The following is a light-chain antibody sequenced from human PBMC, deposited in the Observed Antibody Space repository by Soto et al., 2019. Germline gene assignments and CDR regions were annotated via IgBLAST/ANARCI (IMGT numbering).Light chain of an antibody. V-gene: IGLV2-23*01. CDR2: EGS. CDR3: CSYAGSSPYV. J-gene: IGLJ1*01. CDR1: SSDVGSYNL. Sequence: QSALTQPASVSGSPGQSITISCTGTSSDVGSYNLVSWYQQHPGKAPKLMIYEGSKRPSGVSNRFSGSKSGNTASLAISGLQAEDEVDYYCCSYAGSSPYVFGTGTKVTVL.